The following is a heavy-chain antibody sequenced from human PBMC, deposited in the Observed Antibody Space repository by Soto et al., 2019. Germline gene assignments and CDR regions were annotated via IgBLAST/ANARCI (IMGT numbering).Heavy chain of an antibody. CDR2: IYSGGST. V-gene: IGHV3-66*01. CDR1: GFTVSSNY. D-gene: IGHD2-2*01. Sequence: PGGSLRLSCAASGFTVSSNYMSWVRQAPGKGLEWVSVIYSGGSTYYADSVKGRFTISRDNSKNTLYLQMNSLRAEDTAVYYCARGYCSSTSCLDAFDIWGQGTMVTVSS. J-gene: IGHJ3*02. CDR3: ARGYCSSTSCLDAFDI.